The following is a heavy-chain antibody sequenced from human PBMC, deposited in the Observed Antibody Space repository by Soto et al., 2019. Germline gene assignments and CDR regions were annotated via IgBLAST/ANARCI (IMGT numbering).Heavy chain of an antibody. CDR2: ISSSSSYI. Sequence: GGSLRLSCAASGFTFSSYSMNWVRQAPGKGLEWVSSISSSSSYIYYADSVKGRFTISRDNAKNSLYLQMNSLRAEDTAVYYCARDPGIVVVPEGDMDVWGKGTTVTVSS. CDR1: GFTFSSYS. D-gene: IGHD2-2*01. J-gene: IGHJ6*03. CDR3: ARDPGIVVVPEGDMDV. V-gene: IGHV3-21*01.